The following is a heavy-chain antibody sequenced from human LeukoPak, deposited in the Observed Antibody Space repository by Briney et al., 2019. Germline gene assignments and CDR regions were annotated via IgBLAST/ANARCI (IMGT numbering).Heavy chain of an antibody. V-gene: IGHV3-23*01. D-gene: IGHD3-10*02. J-gene: IGHJ4*02. CDR3: AASVRGVIEFDY. CDR2: ISGSGGST. CDR1: GFTFSSYA. Sequence: GGSLRPSCAASGFTFSSYAMSWVRQAPGKGLESVSAISGSGGSTYYPDSVMGRFTISRDNSQNTLYLPMNSLRAEDTAVYYCAASVRGVIEFDYWGQGTLVTVSS.